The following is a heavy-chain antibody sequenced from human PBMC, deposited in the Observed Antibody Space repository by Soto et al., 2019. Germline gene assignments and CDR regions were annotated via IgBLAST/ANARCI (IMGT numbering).Heavy chain of an antibody. CDR3: VRSGYSYGSPIFSDY. Sequence: GGSLRLSCSASGFTFSSYAMHWVRQAPGKGLEYVSAISSNGGSTYYADSVKGRFTIPRDNSKNTLYLQMSSLRAEDKAVYYCVRSGYSYGSPIFSDYWGQGTLVTVSS. CDR2: ISSNGGST. V-gene: IGHV3-64D*06. J-gene: IGHJ4*02. CDR1: GFTFSSYA. D-gene: IGHD5-18*01.